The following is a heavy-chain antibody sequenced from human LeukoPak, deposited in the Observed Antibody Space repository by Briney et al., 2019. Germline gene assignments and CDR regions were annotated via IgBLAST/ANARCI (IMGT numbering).Heavy chain of an antibody. Sequence: GGSLRLSCAASGFTFSSYSMNWVRQAPGKGLEWVSSISSSSSYIYYADSVKGRFTISRDNAKNSLYLQMNSLRAEDTAVYYCARGLTQQAANDGDYWGQGTLVTVSS. CDR3: ARGLTQQAANDGDY. D-gene: IGHD2-15*01. CDR2: ISSSSSYI. V-gene: IGHV3-21*01. CDR1: GFTFSSYS. J-gene: IGHJ4*02.